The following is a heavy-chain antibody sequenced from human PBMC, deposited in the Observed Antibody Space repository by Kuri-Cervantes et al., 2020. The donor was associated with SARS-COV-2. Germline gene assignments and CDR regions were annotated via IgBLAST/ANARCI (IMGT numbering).Heavy chain of an antibody. CDR2: ISGSGGST. CDR3: AQTGRNDAFDI. V-gene: IGHV3-23*01. D-gene: IGHD1-1*01. CDR1: GFTFSSYA. Sequence: LSLTCAASGFTFSSYAMSWVRQAPGKGLEWVSAISGSGGSTYYADSVKGRFTISRDNSKNTLYLQMNSLRAEDTAVYYCAQTGRNDAFDIWGQGTMVTVSS. J-gene: IGHJ3*02.